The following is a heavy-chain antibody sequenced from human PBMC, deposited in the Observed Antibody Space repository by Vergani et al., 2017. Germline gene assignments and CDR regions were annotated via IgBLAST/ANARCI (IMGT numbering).Heavy chain of an antibody. CDR1: GYTFTSYY. CDR3: ARADQRKGSGIAAAGTVWFYYYYGMDV. Sequence: QVQLVQSGAELKKPGASVKVSCKASGYTFTSYYMNWVRQAPGQGLEWMGIINPSGGSTSYEQKFQGRVTMTRDTSTSTVYMELSSLRSEDTAVYYCARADQRKGSGIAAAGTVWFYYYYGMDVWGQGTTVTVSS. J-gene: IGHJ6*02. CDR2: INPSGGST. V-gene: IGHV1-46*03. D-gene: IGHD6-13*01.